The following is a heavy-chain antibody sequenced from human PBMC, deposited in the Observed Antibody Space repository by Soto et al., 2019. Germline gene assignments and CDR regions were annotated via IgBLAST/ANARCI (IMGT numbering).Heavy chain of an antibody. CDR3: ASRSGQLPYYFDY. Sequence: ASVKVSCKASGYTFTNYGISWVRQAPGQGLEWMGWISASKGNTDYAQKFQGRVTMTTDTSTSTAYMELRSLSSDDTAVYYCASRSGQLPYYFDYWGQGTLVTVSS. V-gene: IGHV1-18*01. CDR1: GYTFTNYG. CDR2: ISASKGNT. D-gene: IGHD6-6*01. J-gene: IGHJ4*02.